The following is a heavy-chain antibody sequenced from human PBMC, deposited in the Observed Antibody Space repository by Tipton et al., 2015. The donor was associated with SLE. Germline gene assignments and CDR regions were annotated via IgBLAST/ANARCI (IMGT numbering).Heavy chain of an antibody. CDR1: GFTFSSYA. D-gene: IGHD6-6*01. V-gene: IGHV3-NL1*01. CDR3: ASYSSSYFDY. CDR2: IYSGGST. Sequence: SLRLSCAASGFTFSSYAMHWVRQAPGKGLEWVAVIYSGGSTYYADSVKGRFTISRDNSKNTLYLQMNSLRAEDTAVYYCASYSSSYFDYWGQGTLVTVSS. J-gene: IGHJ4*02.